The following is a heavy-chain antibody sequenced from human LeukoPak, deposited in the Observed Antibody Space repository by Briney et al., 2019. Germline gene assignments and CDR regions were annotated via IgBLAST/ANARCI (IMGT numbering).Heavy chain of an antibody. V-gene: IGHV4-59*08. J-gene: IGHJ4*02. D-gene: IGHD2-15*01. CDR1: GGSISSYY. Sequence: SETLSLTCTVSGGSISSYYWSWIRQPPGKGLEWIGYMYYSGSTTYSPSLKSRVTISVDTSKKQFSLKLSSVTAADTAVYYCARHRGAYCSGGTCYPSYYFDSWGQGTLVTVSS. CDR3: ARHRGAYCSGGTCYPSYYFDS. CDR2: MYYSGST.